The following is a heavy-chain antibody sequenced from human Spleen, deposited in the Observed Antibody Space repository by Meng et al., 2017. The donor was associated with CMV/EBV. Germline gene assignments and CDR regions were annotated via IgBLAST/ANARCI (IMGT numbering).Heavy chain of an antibody. Sequence: ASGSTFSGYHMHWVRQAPGQGLEWVGWINPNSGATKYAQKFQGRITVTSDTSITTVYMELSRLRPDDTAVYYCARVIAVAGTAPFDYWGQGTLVTVSS. V-gene: IGHV1-2*02. D-gene: IGHD6-19*01. CDR3: ARVIAVAGTAPFDY. J-gene: IGHJ4*02. CDR1: GSTFSGYH. CDR2: INPNSGAT.